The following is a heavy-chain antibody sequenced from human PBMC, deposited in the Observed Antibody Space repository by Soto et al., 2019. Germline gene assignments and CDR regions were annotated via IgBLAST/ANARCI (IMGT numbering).Heavy chain of an antibody. CDR2: IVPMFGTS. D-gene: IGHD3-3*01. Sequence: QERLVQSGAEVRKPGSSVKVSCKVTGGTSTRYAINWVRQAPGQGLEWMGGIVPMFGTSKYAQKFQGGVTITADTSTNIAYMELRSLRSEDTAVYYCNRGSEYDFWSGYLWGQGTLVSVSS. V-gene: IGHV1-69*06. CDR1: GGTSTRYA. J-gene: IGHJ4*02. CDR3: NRGSEYDFWSGYL.